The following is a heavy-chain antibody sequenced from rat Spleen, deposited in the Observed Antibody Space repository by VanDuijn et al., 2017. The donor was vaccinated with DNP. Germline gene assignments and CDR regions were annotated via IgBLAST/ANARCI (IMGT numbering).Heavy chain of an antibody. CDR1: GYSITSNY. Sequence: EVQLQESGPGLVKPSQSLSLTCSVTGYSITSNYWGWIRKFPGNKMEWIGHISYSGSTTYNPSLKSRISITRDTSKNQFFLHLSSVTTEDTATYFCARGNDGYYPNWYFDFWGPGTMVTVSS. V-gene: IGHV3-1*01. CDR3: ARGNDGYYPNWYFDF. CDR2: ISYSGST. D-gene: IGHD1-12*03. J-gene: IGHJ1*01.